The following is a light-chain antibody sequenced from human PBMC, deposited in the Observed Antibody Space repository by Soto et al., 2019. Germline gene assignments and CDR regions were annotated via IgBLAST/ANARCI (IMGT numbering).Light chain of an antibody. V-gene: IGKV3-15*01. CDR2: GAS. J-gene: IGKJ5*01. Sequence: EIVLTQSPGTLSLSPWERATLSCRASQSVSNNYLAWYQQKPGQAPRLLIYGASTRATGIPARFSGSGSGTEFTLTISSLQSEGFAVYYCQQYNNCPPITFGQGTRLEI. CDR3: QQYNNCPPIT. CDR1: QSVSNN.